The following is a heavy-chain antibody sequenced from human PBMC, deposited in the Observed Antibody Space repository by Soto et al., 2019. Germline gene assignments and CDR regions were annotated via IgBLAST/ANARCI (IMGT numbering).Heavy chain of an antibody. CDR2: IKEDGSEK. J-gene: IGHJ4*02. D-gene: IGHD2-15*01. Sequence: ALRLSCAASGFTFSNYWMTWVRQAPGKGLEWVANIKEDGSEKHYVDSVKGRFTISRDNAKNSLYLQMNSLRVEDTAVYFCSRDVVVGAKALNYWGQGALVTVSS. CDR3: SRDVVVGAKALNY. CDR1: GFTFSNYW. V-gene: IGHV3-7*01.